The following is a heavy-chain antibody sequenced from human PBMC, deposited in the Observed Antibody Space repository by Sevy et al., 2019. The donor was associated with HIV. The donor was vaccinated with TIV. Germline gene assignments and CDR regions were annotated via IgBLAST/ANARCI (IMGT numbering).Heavy chain of an antibody. J-gene: IGHJ4*02. CDR2: ISGTGNTI. Sequence: GGSLRLSCAASGFTFSSHSMNWVRQTPGKGLEWISYISGTGNTIYYADSVKGRFTISRDNAKNSLYLQLKSLRDEGTAIYYCARVPPHYDSNVSDFWGQGSLVTVSS. CDR1: GFTFSSHS. CDR3: ARVPPHYDSNVSDF. V-gene: IGHV3-48*02. D-gene: IGHD3-22*01.